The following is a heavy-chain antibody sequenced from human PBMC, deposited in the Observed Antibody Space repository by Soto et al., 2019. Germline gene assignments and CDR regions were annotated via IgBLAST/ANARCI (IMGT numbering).Heavy chain of an antibody. V-gene: IGHV1-8*01. J-gene: IGHJ6*02. CDR2: MNPNSGNT. Sequence: QVQLVQSGAEVKKPGASVKVSCKASGYTFTSYDINWVRQATGQGLEWMGWMNPNSGNTGYAQKFQGRVTMTRNTATSTAYMELGSLRSEDTAVYYCARASVGQQLVRYYYYYGMDVWGQGTTVTVSS. CDR3: ARASVGQQLVRYYYYYGMDV. CDR1: GYTFTSYD. D-gene: IGHD6-13*01.